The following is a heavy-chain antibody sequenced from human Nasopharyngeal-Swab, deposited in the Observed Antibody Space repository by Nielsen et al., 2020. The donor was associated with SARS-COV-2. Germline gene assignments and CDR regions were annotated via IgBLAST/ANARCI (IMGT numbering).Heavy chain of an antibody. CDR2: ISAYNGRT. CDR1: GYTFTSYG. CDR3: ARDPRGPDY. Sequence: ASVKVSCKASGYTFTSYGISWVRQAPGQGLEWMGWISAYNGRTYYAQNFQGRVTMTTDTSTSTAYMDLRSLRSDDTAVYYCARDPRGPDYWGQGTLVTVSS. D-gene: IGHD6-25*01. V-gene: IGHV1-18*01. J-gene: IGHJ4*02.